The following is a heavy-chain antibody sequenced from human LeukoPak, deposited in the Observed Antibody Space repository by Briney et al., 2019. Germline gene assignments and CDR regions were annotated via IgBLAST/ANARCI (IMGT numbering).Heavy chain of an antibody. Sequence: SETLSLTCAVYGGSFSGYYWSWIRQPPGKGLEWIGEINHSGSTNYNPSLTGRVTISVDTSKNQFSLKLSSVTAADTAVYYCARAIVAGTSLFDYWGQGTLVTVSS. V-gene: IGHV4-34*01. J-gene: IGHJ4*02. CDR3: ARAIVAGTSLFDY. CDR1: GGSFSGYY. CDR2: INHSGST. D-gene: IGHD6-19*01.